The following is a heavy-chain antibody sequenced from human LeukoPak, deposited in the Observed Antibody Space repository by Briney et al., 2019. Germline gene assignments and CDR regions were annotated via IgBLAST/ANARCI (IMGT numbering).Heavy chain of an antibody. CDR3: ARGLRATYGDY. D-gene: IGHD4-17*01. CDR2: IYYSGST. CDR1: GGSISSYY. J-gene: IGHJ4*02. Sequence: SETLSLTCTVSGGSISSYYWSWIRQPPGKGLEWIGYIYYSGSTNYYPSLKSRVTISVDTSKNQFSLKLSSVTAADTAVYYCARGLRATYGDYWGQGTLVTVSS. V-gene: IGHV4-59*01.